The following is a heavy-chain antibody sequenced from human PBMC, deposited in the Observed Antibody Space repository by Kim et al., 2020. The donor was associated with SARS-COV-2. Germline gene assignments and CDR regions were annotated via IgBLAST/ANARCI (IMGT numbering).Heavy chain of an antibody. CDR1: GYTFTSYD. J-gene: IGHJ4*02. V-gene: IGHV1-8*01. D-gene: IGHD3-3*01. CDR2: MNPNSGNT. CDR3: ARAAAYDTPLGY. Sequence: ASVKVSCKASGYTFTSYDINWVRQATGQGLEWMGWMNPNSGNTGYAQKFQGRVTMTRNTSISTAYMELSSLRSEDTAVYYCARAAAYDTPLGYWGQGTLVTVSS.